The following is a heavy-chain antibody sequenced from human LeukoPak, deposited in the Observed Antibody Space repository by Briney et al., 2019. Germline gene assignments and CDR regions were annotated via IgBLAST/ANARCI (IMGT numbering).Heavy chain of an antibody. D-gene: IGHD6-6*01. Sequence: GGSLRLSCAASGFTFSSYSMNWVRQAPGRGLEWVSSISSSSSYIYYADSVKGRFTISRDNAKNSLYLQMNSLRAEDTAVYYCARDLIAAFDYWGQGTLVTVSS. V-gene: IGHV3-21*01. J-gene: IGHJ4*02. CDR2: ISSSSSYI. CDR3: ARDLIAAFDY. CDR1: GFTFSSYS.